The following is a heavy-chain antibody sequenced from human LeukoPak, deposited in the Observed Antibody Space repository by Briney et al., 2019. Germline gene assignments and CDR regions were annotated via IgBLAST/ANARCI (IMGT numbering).Heavy chain of an antibody. CDR2: INHSGST. CDR3: ARHSHSGSYYQY. CDR1: GGSFSGYH. Sequence: SETLSLTCAVYGGSFSGYHWSWIRQPPGKGLEWIGEINHSGSTNYNPSLKSRVTISVDTSKNQFSLKLSSVTAADTAVYYCARHSHSGSYYQYWGQGTLVTVSS. V-gene: IGHV4-34*01. D-gene: IGHD1-26*01. J-gene: IGHJ4*02.